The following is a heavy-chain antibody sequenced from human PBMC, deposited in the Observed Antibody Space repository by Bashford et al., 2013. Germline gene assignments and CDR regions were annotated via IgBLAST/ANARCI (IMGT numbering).Heavy chain of an antibody. Sequence: SETLSLTCTVSGGSISSGGYYWSWIRQXPGRAWSGLGYIYYSGSTYYNPSLKSRVTISVDTSKNQFSLKLSSVTAADTAVYYCARDDGNSPFDYWGQGTLVTVSS. CDR2: IYYSGST. D-gene: IGHD4-23*01. V-gene: IGHV4-31*03. J-gene: IGHJ4*02. CDR3: ARDDGNSPFDY. CDR1: GGSISSGGYY.